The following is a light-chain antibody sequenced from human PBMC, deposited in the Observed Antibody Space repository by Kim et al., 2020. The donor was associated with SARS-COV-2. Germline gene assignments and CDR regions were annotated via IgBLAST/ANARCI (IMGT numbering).Light chain of an antibody. CDR1: QSVPSNH. CDR2: GAS. Sequence: LSPGETATLSCRASQSVPSNHLAWYQQKPGQAPRLLIYGASKWATGIPVRFGGSGSGTDFTLTISRLEPEDFAVYYCQQYGNSPWTFGQGTQVEI. CDR3: QQYGNSPWT. V-gene: IGKV3-20*01. J-gene: IGKJ1*01.